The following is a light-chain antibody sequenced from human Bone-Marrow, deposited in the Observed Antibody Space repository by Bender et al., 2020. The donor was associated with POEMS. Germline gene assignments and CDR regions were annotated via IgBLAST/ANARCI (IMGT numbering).Light chain of an antibody. V-gene: IGLV1-44*01. CDR3: AAWCAGLSAGV. J-gene: IGLJ3*02. CDR1: NSNIGTNA. CDR2: CDN. Sequence: QSLLTQPPSASGTPGQRVTISCSGSNSNIGTNAVNWYQQFPGTAPTLLLYCDNHRPAGVPDQFYAFKSGTSASLAISGLHSEDDADYYCAAWCAGLSAGVFGGATKLTVL.